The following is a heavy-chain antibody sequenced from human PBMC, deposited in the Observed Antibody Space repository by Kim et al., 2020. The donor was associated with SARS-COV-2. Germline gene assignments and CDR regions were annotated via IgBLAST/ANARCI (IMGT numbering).Heavy chain of an antibody. CDR1: GFTFSSFW. CDR3: ARGRLGWCGIEDACDI. CDR2: IRQDGSEK. V-gene: IGHV3-7*01. D-gene: IGHD3-10*01. J-gene: IGHJ3*02. Sequence: GGSLRLSCAASGFTFSSFWMHWVRQAPGKGLEWVASIRQDGSEKYYVDSVKGRFTISRDNAKNSLFLQMNSLRAEDTAVYYCARGRLGWCGIEDACDIWGQGTMATVSS.